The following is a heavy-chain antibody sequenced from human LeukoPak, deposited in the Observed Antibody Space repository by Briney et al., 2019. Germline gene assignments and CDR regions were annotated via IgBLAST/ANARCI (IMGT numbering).Heavy chain of an antibody. D-gene: IGHD5-24*01. CDR2: ISHDGTI. CDR3: ARDWVYKIDY. Sequence: GGSLRLSCETAGFTFSSYVMHWVRRTPGKGLVWVSRISHDGTISYADSVKGRFTISRDNAKNTLILQMNSLRVEDTAVYYCARDWVYKIDYWGRGTLVTVSS. J-gene: IGHJ4*02. CDR1: GFTFSSYV. V-gene: IGHV3-74*01.